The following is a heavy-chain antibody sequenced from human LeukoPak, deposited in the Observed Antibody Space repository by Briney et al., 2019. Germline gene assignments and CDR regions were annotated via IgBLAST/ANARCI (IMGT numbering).Heavy chain of an antibody. CDR3: ASNSFDYYGSGSYSVDY. CDR1: GESFSGYY. CDR2: INDRGST. J-gene: IGHJ4*02. D-gene: IGHD3-10*01. Sequence: SETLSLTCAVYGESFSGYYWTWIRQPPGKGLEWIGEINDRGSTNYNPSLKSRVTISVDTSKNQFSLKLSSVTAADTAVYYCASNSFDYYGSGSYSVDYWGQGTLVTVSS. V-gene: IGHV4-34*01.